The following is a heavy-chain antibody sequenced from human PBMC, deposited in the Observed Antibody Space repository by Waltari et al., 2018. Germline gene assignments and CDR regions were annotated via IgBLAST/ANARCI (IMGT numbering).Heavy chain of an antibody. V-gene: IGHV3-30-3*01. CDR3: ARVYSGSYWGFDY. J-gene: IGHJ4*02. Sequence: QVQLVESGGGVVQPGRSLRLSCAASGFTFSSYAMHWVRQAPGKGLEWVAVISYNGSNKYYADSVKGRFTISRDNSKNTLYLQMNSLRAEDTAVYYCARVYSGSYWGFDYWGQGTLVTVSS. CDR2: ISYNGSNK. CDR1: GFTFSSYA. D-gene: IGHD1-26*01.